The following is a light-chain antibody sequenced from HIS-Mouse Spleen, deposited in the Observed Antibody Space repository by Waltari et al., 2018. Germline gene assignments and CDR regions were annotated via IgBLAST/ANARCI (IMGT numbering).Light chain of an antibody. CDR3: QTWGPVV. CDR1: SGHSSHA. J-gene: IGLJ2*01. V-gene: IGLV4-69*01. CDR2: LNSDGSH. Sequence: VLTPSPSTSASLGPSVTLTCTLSSGHSSHAIAWHQQQPEKGPRYLMKLNSDGSHSKGDGIPDRFSGSSSGAERYLTISSLQSEDEADYYCQTWGPVVFGGGTKLTVL.